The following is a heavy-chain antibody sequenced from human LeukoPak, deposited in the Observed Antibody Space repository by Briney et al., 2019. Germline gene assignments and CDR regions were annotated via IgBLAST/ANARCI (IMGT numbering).Heavy chain of an antibody. CDR1: GFTFSSYA. Sequence: PGRSLRLSCAASGFTFSSYAMHWVRQAPGKGLEWVAVISYDGSNKYYADSVKGRFTISRDDSKNTLYLQMNSLRAEDTAVYYCARDLGFLEWLPQGPFDYWGQGTLVTVSS. D-gene: IGHD3-3*01. V-gene: IGHV3-30*04. CDR2: ISYDGSNK. J-gene: IGHJ4*02. CDR3: ARDLGFLEWLPQGPFDY.